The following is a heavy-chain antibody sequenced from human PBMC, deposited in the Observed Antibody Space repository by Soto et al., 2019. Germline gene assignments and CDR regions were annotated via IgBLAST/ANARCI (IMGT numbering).Heavy chain of an antibody. J-gene: IGHJ4*02. CDR1: GYTFTSYG. V-gene: IGHV1-18*01. CDR3: ARDSTIVRDILTGYYDY. CDR2: ISAYNGNT. D-gene: IGHD3-9*01. Sequence: GASVKVSCTASGYTFTSYGISWVRQAPGQGLEWMGWISAYNGNTNYAQKLQGRVTMTTDTSTSTAYMELRSLRSDDTAVYYCARDSTIVRDILTGYYDYWGQGTLVTVSS.